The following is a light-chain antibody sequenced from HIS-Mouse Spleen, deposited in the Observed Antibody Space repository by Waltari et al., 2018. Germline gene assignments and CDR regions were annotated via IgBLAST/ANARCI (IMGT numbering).Light chain of an antibody. Sequence: QSALTQPASVSGSPGQSITISCTGTSSDVGSYNLAPWYQQHPGKAPKLMLYEGSKRPSGVSNRFSGSKSGNTASLTISGLQAEDEADYYCQVWDSSSDHVVFGGGTKLTVL. CDR3: QVWDSSSDHVV. J-gene: IGLJ2*01. CDR1: SSDVGSYNL. CDR2: EGS. V-gene: IGLV2-23*01.